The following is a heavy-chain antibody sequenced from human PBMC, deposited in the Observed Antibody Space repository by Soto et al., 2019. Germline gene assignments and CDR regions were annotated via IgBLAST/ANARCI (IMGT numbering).Heavy chain of an antibody. CDR2: ISYDGSNK. CDR1: GFTFSSYG. J-gene: IGHJ6*02. CDR3: AKDLKRVLLWFGEGYYYGMDV. V-gene: IGHV3-30*18. D-gene: IGHD3-10*01. Sequence: GGSLRLSCAASGFTFSSYGMHWVRQAPGKGLEWGAVISYDGSNKYYADSVKGRFTISRDNSKNTLYLQMNSLRAEDTAVYYCAKDLKRVLLWFGEGYYYGMDVWGQGTTVTVSS.